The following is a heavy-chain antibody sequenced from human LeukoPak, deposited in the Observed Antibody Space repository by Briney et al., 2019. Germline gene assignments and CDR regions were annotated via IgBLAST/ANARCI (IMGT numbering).Heavy chain of an antibody. CDR1: GFTFSSYD. CDR2: IGTAGDT. J-gene: IGHJ6*02. D-gene: IGHD6-6*01. Sequence: GGSLRLSCAASGFTFSSYDMHWVRQATGKGLEWVSAIGTAGDTYYPGSVKGRFTISRENAQNSLYLQMNSLRAGDTAVYYCARGSSSSIYYYYGMDVWGQGTTVTVSS. V-gene: IGHV3-13*01. CDR3: ARGSSSSIYYYYGMDV.